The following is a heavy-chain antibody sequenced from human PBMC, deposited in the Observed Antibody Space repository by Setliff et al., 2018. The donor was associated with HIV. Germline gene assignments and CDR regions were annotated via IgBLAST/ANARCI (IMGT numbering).Heavy chain of an antibody. D-gene: IGHD3-10*01. CDR2: INVGNGDT. Sequence: ASVKVSCKASGYIFSNYDINWVRQATGQGLEWMGWINVGNGDTKYSQELQGRITITTDTSANTAYMELSSLRSDDTAVYFCARGALLAVFDFDHWGHGTLVTVSS. CDR3: ARGALLAVFDFDH. CDR1: GYIFSNYD. V-gene: IGHV1-3*01. J-gene: IGHJ4*01.